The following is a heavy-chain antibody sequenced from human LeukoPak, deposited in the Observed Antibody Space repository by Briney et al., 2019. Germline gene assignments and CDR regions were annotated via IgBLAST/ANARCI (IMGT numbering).Heavy chain of an antibody. Sequence: SQSLSLTCAISGDSVSSNCAAWNWTRQSPSRGLEWLGRTYRRSKWYNDYAESLKSRITINPDTSKNQFFLQLNSVTPEDTAMYYCARGRDEVGAPTYFFDYWGQGTLVTVS. D-gene: IGHD1-26*01. CDR1: GDSVSSNCAA. CDR3: ARGRDEVGAPTYFFDY. CDR2: TYRRSKWYN. J-gene: IGHJ4*02. V-gene: IGHV6-1*01.